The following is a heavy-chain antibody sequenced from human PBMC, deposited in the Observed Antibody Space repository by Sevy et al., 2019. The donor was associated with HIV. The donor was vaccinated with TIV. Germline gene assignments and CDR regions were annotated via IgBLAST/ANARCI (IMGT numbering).Heavy chain of an antibody. CDR1: GGSFSSNA. CDR2: LIPLFGTP. J-gene: IGHJ6*02. D-gene: IGHD1-1*01. Sequence: ASVKVSCKTSGGSFSSNAISWVRQTPGHGLEWMGGLIPLFGTPNYAQKFQGRVSITADESTSTGYMELNSLGSEDTAVYYCARPRDGMHVYSMDVWGLGTTVTVSS. V-gene: IGHV1-69*13. CDR3: ARPRDGMHVYSMDV.